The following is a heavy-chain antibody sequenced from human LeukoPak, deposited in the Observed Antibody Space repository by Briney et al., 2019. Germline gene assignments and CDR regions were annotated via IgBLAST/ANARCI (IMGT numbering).Heavy chain of an antibody. CDR3: ARDLVGSAISYSSGAWDY. J-gene: IGHJ4*02. V-gene: IGHV1-69*13. D-gene: IGHD3-10*01. Sequence: SVKVSCKASGYTFTSYGISWVRQAPGQGLEWMGGIIPIFGTANYAQKFQGRVTFTADESTSTAYMELSSLRPEDTAVYYCARDLVGSAISYSSGAWDYWGQGTLVTVSS. CDR2: IIPIFGTA. CDR1: GYTFTSYG.